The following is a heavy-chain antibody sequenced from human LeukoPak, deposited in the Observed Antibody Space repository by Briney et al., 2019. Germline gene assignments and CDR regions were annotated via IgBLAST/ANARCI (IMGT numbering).Heavy chain of an antibody. Sequence: ASVKVSCKASGYTFTGYYMHWVRQAPGQGLEWMGWINPNSGGTNYAQKFQGWVTMTRDTSISTAYMELSSLRSEDTAVYYCARDSDSSSWSRRFDPWGQGTLVTVSS. D-gene: IGHD6-13*01. V-gene: IGHV1-2*04. CDR3: ARDSDSSSWSRRFDP. CDR2: INPNSGGT. J-gene: IGHJ5*02. CDR1: GYTFTGYY.